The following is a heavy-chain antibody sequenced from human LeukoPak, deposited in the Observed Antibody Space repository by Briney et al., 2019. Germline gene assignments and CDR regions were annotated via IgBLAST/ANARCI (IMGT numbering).Heavy chain of an antibody. Sequence: NPGGSLRLSCAASGFTFSSYSMNWVRQAPGKGLEWLSSISGSSSYIYYADSVKGRFTISRDNAKNSLFLQMNALRVEDTAVYYCARDVVGCYDSSGYYLSASDIWGQGTMVTVSS. CDR1: GFTFSSYS. CDR3: ARDVVGCYDSSGYYLSASDI. D-gene: IGHD3-22*01. CDR2: ISGSSSYI. V-gene: IGHV3-21*01. J-gene: IGHJ3*02.